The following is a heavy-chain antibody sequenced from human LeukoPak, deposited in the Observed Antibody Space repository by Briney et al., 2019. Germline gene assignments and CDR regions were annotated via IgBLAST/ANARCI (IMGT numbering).Heavy chain of an antibody. CDR3: AKGASPYYYYMDV. V-gene: IGHV3-9*01. J-gene: IGHJ6*03. Sequence: GRSLRLSCAASGFTFDDYAMHWVRQAPGKGLEWVSGISRNSGSIGYADSVKGRFTISRDNAKNSLYLQMNSLRAEDRALYYCAKGASPYYYYMDVWCKGTKITGSS. CDR1: GFTFDDYA. D-gene: IGHD2-2*01. CDR2: ISRNSGSI.